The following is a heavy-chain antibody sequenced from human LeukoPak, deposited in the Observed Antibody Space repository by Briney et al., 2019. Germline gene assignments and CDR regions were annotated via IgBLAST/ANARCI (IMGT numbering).Heavy chain of an antibody. Sequence: SETLSLTCTVSGGSINSSSYYWGWIRQPPGKGLEWIGSIYYSGSTYYNPSLKSRVTISVDTSKNQFSLKLSSVTAADTAVYYCARPLAYCGGDCYDDAFDIWGQGTMVTVSS. D-gene: IGHD2-21*02. CDR1: GGSINSSSYY. CDR3: ARPLAYCGGDCYDDAFDI. CDR2: IYYSGST. J-gene: IGHJ3*02. V-gene: IGHV4-39*01.